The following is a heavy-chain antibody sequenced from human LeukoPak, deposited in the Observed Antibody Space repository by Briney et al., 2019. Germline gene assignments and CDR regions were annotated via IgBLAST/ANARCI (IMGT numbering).Heavy chain of an antibody. J-gene: IGHJ4*02. D-gene: IGHD3-22*01. CDR1: GYSFTSYW. CDR3: ARLEYYYDSSGYYYGDY. CDR2: IYPGDSDT. Sequence: GESLKISCKGSGYSFTSYWIGWVRQVPGKGLEWMGIIYPGDSDTRYSPSFQGQVTISADKSISTAYLQWSSLKASDTAMYYCARLEYYYDSSGYYYGDYWGQGTLVTVSS. V-gene: IGHV5-51*01.